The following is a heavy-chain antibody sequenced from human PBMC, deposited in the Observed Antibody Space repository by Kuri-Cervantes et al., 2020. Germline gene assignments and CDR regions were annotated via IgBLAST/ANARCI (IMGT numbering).Heavy chain of an antibody. J-gene: IGHJ3*02. Sequence: SVKVSCKASGGTFSSYAISWVRQAPGQGLEWMGGIIPIFGTANYAQKFQGRVTITADESTSTAYMELSSLRSEDTAVYYCAREYSGYDYSFDIWGQGTMVTVSS. CDR3: AREYSGYDYSFDI. V-gene: IGHV1-69*13. CDR2: IIPIFGTA. D-gene: IGHD5-12*01. CDR1: GGTFSSYA.